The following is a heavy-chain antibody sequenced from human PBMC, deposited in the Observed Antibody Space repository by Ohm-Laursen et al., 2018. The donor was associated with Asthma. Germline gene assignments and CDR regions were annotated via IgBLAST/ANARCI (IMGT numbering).Heavy chain of an antibody. V-gene: IGHV3-30*03. D-gene: IGHD6-6*01. CDR2: ISFHGYNQ. Sequence: SLRLSCAASGFTFSSYSMNWVRQAPGKGLELVAIISFHGYNQYYTDSVRGRFTISRDNSRSTLYLQMNSLRPEDTAVYYCARDFYTSSPHPKSFGLWGQGTLVSVSS. CDR1: GFTFSSYS. J-gene: IGHJ4*02. CDR3: ARDFYTSSPHPKSFGL.